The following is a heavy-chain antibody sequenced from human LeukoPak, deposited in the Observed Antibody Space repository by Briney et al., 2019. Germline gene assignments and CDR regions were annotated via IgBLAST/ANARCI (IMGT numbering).Heavy chain of an antibody. CDR1: GFIFGDYA. Sequence: GGSLRLSCTASGFIFGDYAMSWVRQAPGKGLEWVGFIRSKGSEYAASVKGRFTISRDDSKSIAYLQMNSLKTEDTAVYYRTRVYGSGRYYSWFDPWGQGTLVTVSS. CDR3: TRVYGSGRYYSWFDP. CDR2: IRSKGS. V-gene: IGHV3-49*04. D-gene: IGHD1-26*01. J-gene: IGHJ5*02.